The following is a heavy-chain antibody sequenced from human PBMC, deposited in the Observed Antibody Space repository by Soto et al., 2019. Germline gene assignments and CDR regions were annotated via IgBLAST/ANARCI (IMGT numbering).Heavy chain of an antibody. CDR2: IYHSGST. Sequence: PSETLSLTCAVSSGSISSGGYSWSWIRQPPGKGLECIAYIYHSGSTYYNPSLKSRLTISVDRSKNQFSLKLSSVTAADTAVYYCASRYYDFWSGWGSWFDPWGQGTLVTVSS. V-gene: IGHV4-30-2*01. CDR1: SGSISSGGYS. CDR3: ASRYYDFWSGWGSWFDP. D-gene: IGHD3-3*01. J-gene: IGHJ5*02.